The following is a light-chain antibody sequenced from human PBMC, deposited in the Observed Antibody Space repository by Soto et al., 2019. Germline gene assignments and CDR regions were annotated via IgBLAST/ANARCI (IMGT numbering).Light chain of an antibody. CDR2: DVS. CDR3: SSYTSSSTRV. V-gene: IGLV2-14*01. J-gene: IGLJ2*01. Sequence: QSALTQPASVSGSPGQSITISCPGTSSDVGGYNYVSWYQQHPGKAPKLMIFDVSNRPSGVSNRFSGSKSGNTASLTNSGLQAEDEADYYCSSYTSSSTRVFGGGTKLTVL. CDR1: SSDVGGYNY.